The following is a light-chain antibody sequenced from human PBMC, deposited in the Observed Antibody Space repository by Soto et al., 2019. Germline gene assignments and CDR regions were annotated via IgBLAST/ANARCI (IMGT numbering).Light chain of an antibody. CDR3: SSYIKTTTLYV. Sequence: QSGLTQPASVSRSPGQSITISCAGTSSYVGGFDFVSWFQRRPGKAPRLIIYEVTNRPSGISDRFSGSKSGNTASLTISGLQAEAEADYFCSSYIKTTTLYVFGSGTKVT. J-gene: IGLJ1*01. V-gene: IGLV2-14*01. CDR2: EVT. CDR1: SSYVGGFDF.